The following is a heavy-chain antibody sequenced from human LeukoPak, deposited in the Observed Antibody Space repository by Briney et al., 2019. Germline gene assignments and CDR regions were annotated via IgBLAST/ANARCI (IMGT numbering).Heavy chain of an antibody. CDR1: GYTFTGYY. CDR2: MNPNSGNT. CDR3: ASPEGSSTSCYNCFDY. D-gene: IGHD2-2*02. V-gene: IGHV1-8*02. Sequence: ASVKVSCKASGYTFTGYYMHWVRQAPGQGLEWMGWMNPNSGNTGYAQKFQGRVTMTRNTSISTAYMELSSLRSEDTAVYYCASPEGSSTSCYNCFDYWGQGTLVTVSS. J-gene: IGHJ4*02.